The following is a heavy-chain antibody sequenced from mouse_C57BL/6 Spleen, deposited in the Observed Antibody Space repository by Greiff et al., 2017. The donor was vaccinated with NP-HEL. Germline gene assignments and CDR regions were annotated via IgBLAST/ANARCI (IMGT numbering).Heavy chain of an antibody. V-gene: IGHV1-82*01. CDR2: IYPGDGDT. CDR3: ARATTVVAPYWYFDV. D-gene: IGHD1-1*01. CDR1: GYAFSSSW. J-gene: IGHJ1*03. Sequence: VQLQQSGPELVKPGASVKISCKAPGYAFSSSWMNWVKQRPGKGLEWIGRIYPGDGDTNYNGKFKGKATLTADKSSSTAYMQLSSLTSEDSAVYFCARATTVVAPYWYFDVWGTGTTVTVSS.